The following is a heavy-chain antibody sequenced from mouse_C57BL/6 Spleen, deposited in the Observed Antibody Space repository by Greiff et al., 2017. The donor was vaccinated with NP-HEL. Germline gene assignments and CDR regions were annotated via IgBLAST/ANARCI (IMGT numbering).Heavy chain of an antibody. CDR2: IRSKSNNYAT. J-gene: IGHJ4*01. Sequence: EVMLVESGGGLVQPKGSLKLSCAASGFSFNTYAMNWVRQAPGKGLEWVARIRSKSNNYATYYADSVKNRFTISRDDSESMLYLQMNNLKTEDTAMYYCVLGSSYSYYYAMDYWGQGTSVTVSS. V-gene: IGHV10-1*01. CDR1: GFSFNTYA. D-gene: IGHD1-1*01. CDR3: VLGSSYSYYYAMDY.